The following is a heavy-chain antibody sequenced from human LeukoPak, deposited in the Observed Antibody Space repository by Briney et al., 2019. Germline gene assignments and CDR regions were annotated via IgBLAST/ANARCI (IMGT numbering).Heavy chain of an antibody. V-gene: IGHV3-21*01. CDR3: VLEVSATLFDY. D-gene: IGHD1-26*01. J-gene: IGHJ4*02. CDR1: GFTFSGYT. Sequence: PGGSLRLSCAASGFTFSGYTMSWVRQAPGKGLEWVAAISSSSRDIFYADSVKGRFSISRDNTKNTLSLQMSSLIAEAPAVYYWVLEVSATLFDYWGQGTLVTVSS. CDR2: ISSSSRDI.